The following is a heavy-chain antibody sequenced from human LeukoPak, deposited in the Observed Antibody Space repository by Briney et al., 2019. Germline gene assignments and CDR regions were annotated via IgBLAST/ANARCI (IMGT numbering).Heavy chain of an antibody. D-gene: IGHD3-22*01. CDR3: ALRGDYYDSSGYTDY. Sequence: ASVKVSCKASGYTFTGYYIHWVRQAPGQGLEWMGWINPNSGGTNYAQKFQGRVTMTRDTSISTAYMELSRLRSDDTAVYYCALRGDYYDSSGYTDYWGQGTLVTVSS. CDR1: GYTFTGYY. CDR2: INPNSGGT. V-gene: IGHV1-2*02. J-gene: IGHJ4*02.